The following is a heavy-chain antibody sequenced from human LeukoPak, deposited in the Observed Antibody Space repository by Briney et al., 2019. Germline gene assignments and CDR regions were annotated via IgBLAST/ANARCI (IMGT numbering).Heavy chain of an antibody. CDR2: IYHSGST. CDR1: GGSISSGGYY. J-gene: IGHJ4*02. V-gene: IGHV4-30-2*01. Sequence: PSETLSLTCTVSGGSISSGGYYWSWIRQPPGKGLEWIGYIYHSGSTYYNPSLKSRVTISVDRSKNQFSLKLSSVTAADTAVYYCARDRESDYSNYGYFDYWGQGTLVTVSS. D-gene: IGHD4-11*01. CDR3: ARDRESDYSNYGYFDY.